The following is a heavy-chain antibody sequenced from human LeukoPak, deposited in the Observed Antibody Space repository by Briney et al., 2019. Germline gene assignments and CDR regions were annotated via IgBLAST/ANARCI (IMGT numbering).Heavy chain of an antibody. CDR1: GFTFSSYG. J-gene: IGHJ4*02. CDR2: ISYDGSNK. D-gene: IGHD3-10*01. Sequence: GRSLRLSCAASGFTFSSYGMHWVRQAPAKGLEWVAVISYDGSNKYYADSVKGRFTISRDNSKNTLYLQMNSLRAEDTAVDYCATGEAMGYWGQGTLVTVSS. V-gene: IGHV3-30*03. CDR3: ATGEAMGY.